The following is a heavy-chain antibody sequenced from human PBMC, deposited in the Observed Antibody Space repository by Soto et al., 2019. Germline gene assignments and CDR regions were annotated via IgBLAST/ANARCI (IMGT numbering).Heavy chain of an antibody. CDR1: GDSISSYY. CDR2: LYYGRSA. D-gene: IGHD3-22*01. Sequence: QVQLQESGPGLVKPSETLSLTCAVSGDSISSYYCMWIRQPPGKGLESIGYLYYGRSANYNPSLQRRLTLSVDTSTNQCSLTLSSMTAAATAGYYCALRSMAVVPEYWGQGTLVTVSS. V-gene: IGHV4-59*01. J-gene: IGHJ4*02. CDR3: ALRSMAVVPEY.